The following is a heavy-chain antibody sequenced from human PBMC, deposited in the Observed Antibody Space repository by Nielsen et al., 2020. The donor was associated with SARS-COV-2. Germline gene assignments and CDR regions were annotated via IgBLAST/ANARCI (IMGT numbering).Heavy chain of an antibody. CDR1: GGSVSSGSYY. CDR3: ARRRWDVAAAGTLDYYYYYMDV. V-gene: IGHV4-61*01. Sequence: SETLSLTCTVSGGSVSSGSYYWSWIRQPPGKGLEWIGYIYYSGSTNYNPSLKSRVTISVDTSKNQFSLKLSSVTAADTAVYYCARRRWDVAAAGTLDYYYYYMDVWGKGTTVTVSS. D-gene: IGHD6-13*01. CDR2: IYYSGST. J-gene: IGHJ6*03.